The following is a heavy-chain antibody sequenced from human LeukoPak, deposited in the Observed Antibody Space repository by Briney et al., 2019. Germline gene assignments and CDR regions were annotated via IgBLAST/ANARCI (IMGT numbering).Heavy chain of an antibody. CDR3: ALALVVTTFDI. J-gene: IGHJ3*02. Sequence: GGSLRLSCVASGFSFSTYSIYWVRQAPGKGLEWISYISSSSSTIYYADSVKGRFTISRDNAKNSLYLQMNSLRAEDTAVYYCALALVVTTFDIWGQGTMVTVSS. D-gene: IGHD2-21*02. CDR1: GFSFSTYS. V-gene: IGHV3-48*04. CDR2: ISSSSSTI.